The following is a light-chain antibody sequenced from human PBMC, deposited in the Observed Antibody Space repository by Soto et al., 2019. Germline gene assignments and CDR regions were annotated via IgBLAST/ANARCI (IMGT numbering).Light chain of an antibody. CDR2: DAS. CDR3: QQRSNWPRT. V-gene: IGKV3-11*01. J-gene: IGKJ1*01. Sequence: EIVLTQSPVTLSLSPGERATLSCRASQNIRNYLAWYQQKPGQTPRLLIYDASNRATGIPARFSGSGSGTDFTLTISSLEPEDFAVYYCQQRSNWPRTLGQGTKVDIK. CDR1: QNIRNY.